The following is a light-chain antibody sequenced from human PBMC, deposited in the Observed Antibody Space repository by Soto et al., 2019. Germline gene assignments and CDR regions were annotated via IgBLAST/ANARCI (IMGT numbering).Light chain of an antibody. CDR2: GVS. Sequence: EVVLTQSPGTLSLSPGERVTLSCRASQSVSSTYLAWYQQKPGQAPRLLIYGVSNRATGIPARFSGSGSGTDFTLTISSLEPEDFAVYYCQQRSNWPWTFGQGTKVDIK. J-gene: IGKJ1*01. V-gene: IGKV3D-20*02. CDR3: QQRSNWPWT. CDR1: QSVSSTY.